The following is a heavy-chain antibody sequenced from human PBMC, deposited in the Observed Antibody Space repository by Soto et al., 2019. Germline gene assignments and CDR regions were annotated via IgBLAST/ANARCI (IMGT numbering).Heavy chain of an antibody. J-gene: IGHJ6*02. V-gene: IGHV1-3*01. CDR3: ARDQVGARRPNYYGMDV. Sequence: QVQLVQSGAEVKKPGASVKVSCKASGYTFTSYAMHWVRQAPGQRLEWMGWINAGNGNTKYSQKFQGRVTITRDTSASTAYMELSSLRSEDTAVYYCARDQVGARRPNYYGMDVWGQGTTVTVSS. CDR1: GYTFTSYA. CDR2: INAGNGNT. D-gene: IGHD1-26*01.